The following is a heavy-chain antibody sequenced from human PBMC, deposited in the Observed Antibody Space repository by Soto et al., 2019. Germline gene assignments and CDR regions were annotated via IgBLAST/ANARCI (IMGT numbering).Heavy chain of an antibody. Sequence: SETLSLTCAFSGGSISSGGYSLSWIRQPPGKGLEWIGYIYHSGSTYYNPSLKSRVTISVDTSKNQFSLKLSSVTAADTAVYYCARGEMATLYFDYWGQGTLVTVSS. D-gene: IGHD5-12*01. CDR1: GGSISSGGYS. J-gene: IGHJ4*02. CDR3: ARGEMATLYFDY. V-gene: IGHV4-30-2*05. CDR2: IYHSGST.